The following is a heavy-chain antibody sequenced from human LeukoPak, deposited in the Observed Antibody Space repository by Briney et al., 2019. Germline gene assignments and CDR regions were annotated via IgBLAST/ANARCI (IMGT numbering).Heavy chain of an antibody. CDR3: ARSSGIAAAGTYGY. V-gene: IGHV4-31*03. Sequence: SETLSLTCTVSGGSISSGGYYWSWIRQHPGKGLEWIGYIYYSGSTYYNPSLKSRVTISVDTSKNQFSLKLSSVTAADTAVYYCARSSGIAAAGTYGYWGQGTLVTVSS. D-gene: IGHD6-13*01. CDR2: IYYSGST. CDR1: GGSISSGGYY. J-gene: IGHJ4*02.